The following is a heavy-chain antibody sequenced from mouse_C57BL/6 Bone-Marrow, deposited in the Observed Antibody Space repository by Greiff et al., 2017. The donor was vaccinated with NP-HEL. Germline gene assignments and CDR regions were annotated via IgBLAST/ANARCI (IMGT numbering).Heavy chain of an antibody. J-gene: IGHJ3*01. CDR3: VPYYGSRGGFAY. D-gene: IGHD1-1*01. CDR2: IRSKSNNYAT. CDR1: GFSFNTYA. Sequence: EVQRVESGGGLVQPKGSLKLSCAASGFSFNTYAMNWVRQAPGKGLEWVARIRSKSNNYATYYADSVKDRFTISRDDSESMLYLQMNNLKTEDTAMYYCVPYYGSRGGFAYWGQGTLVTVSA. V-gene: IGHV10-1*01.